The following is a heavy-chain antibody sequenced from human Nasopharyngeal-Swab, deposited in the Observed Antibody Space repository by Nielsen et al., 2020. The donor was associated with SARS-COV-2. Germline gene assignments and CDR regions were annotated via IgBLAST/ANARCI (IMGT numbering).Heavy chain of an antibody. V-gene: IGHV3-74*01. CDR1: GFTLSKYW. J-gene: IGHJ4*02. D-gene: IGHD6-19*01. CDR2: IKNDGTTT. CDR3: ARDGQGAVDLDY. Sequence: GESLKISCAASGFTLSKYWMHWVRQAPGKGLVWVSHIKNDGTTTTYAGAVKGRFTMSRDDAKNTLYLQMNSLRTEDTAVYYCARDGQGAVDLDYWGQGSLVTVSS.